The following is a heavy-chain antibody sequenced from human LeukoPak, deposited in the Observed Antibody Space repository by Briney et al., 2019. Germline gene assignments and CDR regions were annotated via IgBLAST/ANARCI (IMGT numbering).Heavy chain of an antibody. Sequence: PSETLSLTCTVSGGSISSGSYYWSWIRQPAGKGLEWIGSVYHSGSTYDNPSLKSRVTISADTSKNQISLKLTSVTAADTAVYYCAKDISYGDYAYWGQGTLVTVSP. CDR3: AKDISYGDYAY. CDR2: VYHSGST. J-gene: IGHJ4*02. D-gene: IGHD4-17*01. V-gene: IGHV4-39*07. CDR1: GGSISSGSYY.